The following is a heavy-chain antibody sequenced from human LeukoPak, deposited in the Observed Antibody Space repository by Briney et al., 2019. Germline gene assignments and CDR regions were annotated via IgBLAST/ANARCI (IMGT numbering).Heavy chain of an antibody. V-gene: IGHV4-4*07. Sequence: SETLSLTCTVSGGSISSYYWSWIRQPAGKGLEWIGRIYTSGSTNYNPSLKSRVTISVDKSKNQFSLKLNSVTAADTAVYYCARRAYGSGSFNRYHFDYWGQGTLVAVSS. CDR1: GGSISSYY. CDR2: IYTSGST. CDR3: ARRAYGSGSFNRYHFDY. D-gene: IGHD3-10*01. J-gene: IGHJ4*02.